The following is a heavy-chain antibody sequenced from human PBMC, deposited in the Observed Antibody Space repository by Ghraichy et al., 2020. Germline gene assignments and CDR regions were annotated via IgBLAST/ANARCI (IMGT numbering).Heavy chain of an antibody. D-gene: IGHD2-21*02. CDR3: ARDPDYCGGDCYSMGY. CDR2: IYYSGST. CDR1: GGSISSYY. V-gene: IGHV4-59*01. Sequence: GSLRLSCTVSGGSISSYYWSWIRQPPGKGLEWIGYIYYSGSTNYNPSLKSRVTISVDTSKNQFSLKLSSVTAADTAVYYCARDPDYCGGDCYSMGYWGQGTLVTVSS. J-gene: IGHJ4*02.